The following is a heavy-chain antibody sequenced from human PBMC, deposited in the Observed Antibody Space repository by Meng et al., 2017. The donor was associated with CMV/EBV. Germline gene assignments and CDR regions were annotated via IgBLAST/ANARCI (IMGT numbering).Heavy chain of an antibody. Sequence: GSLRLSCTVSGGSISSSTYYWGWIRQLPGKGLEWIGSIFYSGRAFYNPSLKSRISISVDTSKNQFSLKLSSVTAADTAVYYCARIMAGTTSYGMDIWGQGTTVTVSS. V-gene: IGHV4-39*01. D-gene: IGHD1-7*01. CDR1: GGSISSSTYY. CDR2: IFYSGRA. CDR3: ARIMAGTTSYGMDI. J-gene: IGHJ6*02.